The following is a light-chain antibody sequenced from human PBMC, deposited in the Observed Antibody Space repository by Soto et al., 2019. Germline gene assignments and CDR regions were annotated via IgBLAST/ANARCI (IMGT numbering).Light chain of an antibody. CDR3: CSSAGNYTYL. CDR2: DVT. Sequence: QSALTKPRSVSGSPGQSVTISCLGTSADVAGYVSWYQQHPGKPPKLLIYDVTERPAGVPDRFSASKSGNTASLTISGLQVDDEADYSCCSSAGNYTYLVGAVTKV. V-gene: IGLV2-11*01. CDR1: SADVAGY. J-gene: IGLJ1*01.